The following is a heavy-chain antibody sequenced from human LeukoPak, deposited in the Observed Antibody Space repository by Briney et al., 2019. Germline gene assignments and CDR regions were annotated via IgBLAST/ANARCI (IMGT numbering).Heavy chain of an antibody. CDR2: IYNSGST. CDR3: ARGVSSSWNYYGMDV. V-gene: IGHV4-59*12. J-gene: IGHJ6*02. D-gene: IGHD6-13*01. CDR1: GGSISSYY. Sequence: SETLSLTCTVSGGSISSYYWSWIRQPPGKGLEWIGYIYNSGSTNYNPSLKSRVTMSVDTSKNQFSLKLSSVTAADTAVYYCARGVSSSWNYYGMDVWGQGTTVTVSS.